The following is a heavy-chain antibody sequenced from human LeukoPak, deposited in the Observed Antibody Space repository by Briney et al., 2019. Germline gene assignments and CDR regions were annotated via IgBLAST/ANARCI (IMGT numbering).Heavy chain of an antibody. Sequence: PSETLSLTCTVSGGSISSSNYYWGWIRQPPGKGLEWIGNIYSTGRTYYSSSLKSRVTISLNTSNNQFSLKLISVTAADTAVYYCAGRHNGELEIDSWGQGTLVTVSS. CDR1: GGSISSSNYY. J-gene: IGHJ4*02. CDR3: AGRHNGELEIDS. D-gene: IGHD3-10*01. V-gene: IGHV4-39*01. CDR2: IYSTGRT.